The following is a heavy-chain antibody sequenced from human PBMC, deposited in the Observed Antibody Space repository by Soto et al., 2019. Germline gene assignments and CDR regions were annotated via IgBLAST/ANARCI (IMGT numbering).Heavy chain of an antibody. CDR3: ARSQGSSTSLEIYYYYYYGMDV. V-gene: IGHV1-69*01. D-gene: IGHD2-2*01. J-gene: IGHJ6*02. Sequence: QVQLVQSGAEVKKPGSSVKVSCKASGGTFSSYAISWVRQAPGQGLEWMGGIIPISDTTNYAQKLQGRVTITADDSTSTAYMELSSLRSEDTAVYYCARSQGSSTSLEIYYYYYYGMDVWGQGTTVTVSS. CDR2: IIPISDTT. CDR1: GGTFSSYA.